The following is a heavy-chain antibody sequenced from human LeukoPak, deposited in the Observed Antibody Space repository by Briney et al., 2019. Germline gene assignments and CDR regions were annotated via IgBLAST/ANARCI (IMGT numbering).Heavy chain of an antibody. CDR2: IYYSGST. J-gene: IGHJ6*02. CDR1: GGSISSYY. CDR3: ARAYDSSGYYWSSYYYYGMDV. D-gene: IGHD3-22*01. Sequence: MTSETLSLTCTVSGGSISSYYWSWIRQPPGKGLEWIGYIYYSGSTNYNPSLKSRVTISVDTSKIQFSLKLSSVTAADTAVYYCARAYDSSGYYWSSYYYYGMDVWGQGTTVTVSS. V-gene: IGHV4-59*01.